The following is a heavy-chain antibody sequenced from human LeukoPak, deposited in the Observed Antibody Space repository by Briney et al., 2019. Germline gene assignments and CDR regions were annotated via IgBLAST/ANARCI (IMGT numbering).Heavy chain of an antibody. V-gene: IGHV3-48*01. J-gene: IGHJ3*02. Sequence: GGSLRLSCAASGFTFSSYSMNWVRQAPGKGLEWVSYISSSSRTIYYADSVKGRFTISRDNAKNSLYLQMNSLRAEDTAVYYCARETASWGYAFDIWGQGTMVTVSP. CDR3: ARETASWGYAFDI. D-gene: IGHD6-13*01. CDR2: ISSSSRTI. CDR1: GFTFSSYS.